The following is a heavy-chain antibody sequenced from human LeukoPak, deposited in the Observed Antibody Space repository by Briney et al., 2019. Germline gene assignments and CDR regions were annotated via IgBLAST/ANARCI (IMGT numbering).Heavy chain of an antibody. D-gene: IGHD3-16*02. V-gene: IGHV3-23*01. J-gene: IGHJ3*01. CDR1: GFTFGDHA. CDR3: VRDIELST. CDR2: ISFSGGNT. Sequence: TGRSLRLSCSASGFTFGDHAMSWVRQAPGKGLELVSLISFSGGNTYYADSVRGRFTISRDNCKDTLYLQMNSLRAEDTAIYYCVRDIELSTWGLGTMVTVSS.